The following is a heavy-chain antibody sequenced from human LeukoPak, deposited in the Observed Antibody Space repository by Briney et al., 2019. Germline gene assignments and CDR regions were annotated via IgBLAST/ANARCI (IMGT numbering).Heavy chain of an antibody. V-gene: IGHV1-2*02. CDR1: EYTFTGHY. CDR2: INPNSGGT. J-gene: IGHJ4*02. CDR3: ARGFWFGGVIDHFDY. Sequence: ASVKVSCKAFEYTFTGHYLHWVRQAPGQGLEWMGWINPNSGGTSYAQKFQGRVTVTRDTSMSTAYMEVRRLKSDDTAVYYCARGFWFGGVIDHFDYWGQGALVTVSS. D-gene: IGHD3-16*02.